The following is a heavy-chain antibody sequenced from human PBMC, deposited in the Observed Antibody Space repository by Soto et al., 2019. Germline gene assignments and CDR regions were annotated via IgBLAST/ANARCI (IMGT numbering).Heavy chain of an antibody. D-gene: IGHD2-2*01. J-gene: IGHJ3*01. CDR1: GFMFNDYA. Sequence: EVHLVESGGGLVQPGKSLRLSCAASGFMFNDYAMHWVRQVPGKGLEWVSGISWNSGSIGYADSVKGRFTISRDNSKNTLYLQMNSLRAEDTAVYYCARGQYQLLLLAFDFWGQGTMVTVSS. CDR2: ISWNSGSI. CDR3: ARGQYQLLLLAFDF. V-gene: IGHV3-9*01.